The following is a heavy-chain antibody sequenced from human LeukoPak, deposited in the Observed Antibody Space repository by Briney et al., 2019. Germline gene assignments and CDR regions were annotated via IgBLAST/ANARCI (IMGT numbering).Heavy chain of an antibody. J-gene: IGHJ4*02. CDR3: ARSRSGPATVLGY. CDR2: MNPNSGNT. V-gene: IGHV1-8*01. Sequence: ASVKVSCKASGYTFTSYDINLVRPATGQGLEWMGWMNPNSGNTGYAQKFQGRVTMTRNTSISTAYMELSRLRSDDTAVYYCARSRSGPATVLGYWGQGTLVSVSS. D-gene: IGHD2-15*01. CDR1: GYTFTSYD.